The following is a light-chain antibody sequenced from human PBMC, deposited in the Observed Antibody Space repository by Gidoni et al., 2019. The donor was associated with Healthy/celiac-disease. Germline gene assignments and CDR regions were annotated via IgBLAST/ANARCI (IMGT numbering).Light chain of an antibody. Sequence: DIQMTQSPSSLSASVGDRVTITCRASQSISSYLNWYQQKPGKAPKLLIYAASSLQSGVPSRFSGSGSGTEFTLTISSLQPEDFATYYCQQSYRTWTFGQGTKVEIK. CDR2: AAS. CDR1: QSISSY. J-gene: IGKJ1*01. CDR3: QQSYRTWT. V-gene: IGKV1-39*01.